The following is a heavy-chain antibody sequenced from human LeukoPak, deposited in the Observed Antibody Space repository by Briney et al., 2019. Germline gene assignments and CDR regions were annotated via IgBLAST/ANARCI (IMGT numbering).Heavy chain of an antibody. CDR3: ANKLYDTYNSANDF. D-gene: IGHD3-22*01. J-gene: IGHJ4*02. CDR1: GFTFSSYG. CDR2: ISYDGSNK. V-gene: IGHV3-30*18. Sequence: GRSLRLSCAASGFTFSSYGMHWVRQAPGKGLEWVAVISYDGSNKYYADSVRGRFTISRDNSKNTLYLQMNSLRAEDTAVYYCANKLYDTYNSANDFWGQGTLVTVSS.